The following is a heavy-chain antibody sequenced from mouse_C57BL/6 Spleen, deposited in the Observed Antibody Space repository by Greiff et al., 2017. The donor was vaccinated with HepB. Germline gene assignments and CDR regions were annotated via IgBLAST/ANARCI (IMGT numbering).Heavy chain of an antibody. J-gene: IGHJ1*03. Sequence: DVKLVESGGGLVKPGGSLKLSCAASGFTFSDYGMHWVRQAPEKGLEWVAYISSGSSTIYYADTVKGRFTISRDNAKNTLFLQMTSLRSEDTAMYYCARDYGSSPWYFDVWGTGTTVTVSS. CDR1: GFTFSDYG. D-gene: IGHD1-1*01. CDR3: ARDYGSSPWYFDV. CDR2: ISSGSSTI. V-gene: IGHV5-17*01.